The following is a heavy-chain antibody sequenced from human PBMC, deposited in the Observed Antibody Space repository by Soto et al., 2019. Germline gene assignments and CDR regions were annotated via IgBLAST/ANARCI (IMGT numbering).Heavy chain of an antibody. CDR3: VNPRSSLQWPPFDP. CDR2: ISPDGRNK. D-gene: IGHD6-19*01. Sequence: QVKLVESGGGVVQPGRSRRLSCAASGFTLSSYGMHWVRQAPGKGLEWVAFISPDGRNKDYADSVKGRFTISRDNSKKTLYLQMNSLRVEDTAVYYCVNPRSSLQWPPFDPWGHGTLVTVSS. V-gene: IGHV3-30*18. J-gene: IGHJ5*02. CDR1: GFTLSSYG.